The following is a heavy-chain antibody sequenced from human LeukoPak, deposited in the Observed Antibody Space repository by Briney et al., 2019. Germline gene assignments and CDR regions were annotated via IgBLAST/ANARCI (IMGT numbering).Heavy chain of an antibody. CDR2: IYYSGST. D-gene: IGHD3-22*01. V-gene: IGHV4-59*08. CDR3: ARLSDSDSSGYYWGFEY. CDR1: GGSISSYY. J-gene: IGHJ4*02. Sequence: NPSETLSLTCTVSGGSISSYYWSWIRQPPGKGLEWIGYIYYSGSTNYNPSLKSRVTISVDTSKNQFSLKLSSVTAADTAVYYCARLSDSDSSGYYWGFEYWGQGTLVTVSS.